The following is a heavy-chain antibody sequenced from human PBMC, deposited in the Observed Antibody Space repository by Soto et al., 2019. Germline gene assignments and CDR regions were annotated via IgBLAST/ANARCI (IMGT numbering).Heavy chain of an antibody. D-gene: IGHD3-3*01. CDR3: ARRITIFGVVPPRAVGGMDV. V-gene: IGHV4-59*08. CDR1: GGSISSYY. Sequence: SETLSLTCTVSGGSISSYYWSWSRQPPWKGLEWIGYIYYSGSTNYNPSLKSRVTISVDTSKNQFSLKLSSATAADTAVYYCARRITIFGVVPPRAVGGMDVWGQGTTVTVSS. J-gene: IGHJ6*02. CDR2: IYYSGST.